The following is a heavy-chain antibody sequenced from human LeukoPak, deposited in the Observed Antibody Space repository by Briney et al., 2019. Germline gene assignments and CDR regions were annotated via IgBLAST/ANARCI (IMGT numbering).Heavy chain of an antibody. Sequence: GGSLRLSCAASGFTFSSYGMHWVRQAPGKGLEWVAVIWYDGSNKYYADSVKGRFTISRDNSKNTLYLQMISLRVEDTAIYYCAKDRIVMSGFFDYWGQGTLVTVSS. CDR1: GFTFSSYG. D-gene: IGHD6-19*01. J-gene: IGHJ4*02. V-gene: IGHV3-33*06. CDR3: AKDRIVMSGFFDY. CDR2: IWYDGSNK.